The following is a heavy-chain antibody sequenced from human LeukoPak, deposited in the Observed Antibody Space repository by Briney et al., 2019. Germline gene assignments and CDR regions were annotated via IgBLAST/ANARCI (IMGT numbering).Heavy chain of an antibody. J-gene: IGHJ6*02. CDR2: ISYDGSNK. CDR3: AKDRFGGMDV. CDR1: GFTFSSYG. D-gene: IGHD3-10*01. Sequence: PGGSLRLSCAASGFTFSSYGMHWVRQAPGKGLEWVAVISYDGSNKYYADSVKGRFTISRDNSKNTLYLQMNSLRAEDTAVYYCAKDRFGGMDVWGQGTTVTVSS. V-gene: IGHV3-30*18.